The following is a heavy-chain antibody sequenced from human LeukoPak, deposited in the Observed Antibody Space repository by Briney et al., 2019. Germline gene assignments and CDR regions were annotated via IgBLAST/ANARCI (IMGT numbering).Heavy chain of an antibody. CDR2: IYYSGST. V-gene: IGHV4-39*01. CDR3: ARPRSSGWYGNFDY. J-gene: IGHJ4*02. CDR1: GGSISSSSYY. Sequence: PSETLSLTCTVSGGSISSSSYYWGWIRQPPGTGLEWIGSIYYSGSTYYNPSLKSRVTISVDTSKNQFSLKLSSVTAADTAVYYCARPRSSGWYGNFDYWGQGTLVIVSS. D-gene: IGHD6-19*01.